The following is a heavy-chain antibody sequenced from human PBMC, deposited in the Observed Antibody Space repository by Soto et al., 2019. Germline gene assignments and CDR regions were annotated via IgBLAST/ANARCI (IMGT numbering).Heavy chain of an antibody. J-gene: IGHJ5*02. CDR2: INPNSGGT. V-gene: IGHV1-2*02. CDR3: ARDPLLGGTITWPDWFDP. Sequence: ASVEVSCKASGYTFTGYYMHWVRQAPGQGLEWMGWINPNSGGTNYAQKFQGRVTMTRDTSISTAYMELSRLRSDDTAVYYCARDPLLGGTITWPDWFDPWGQGTLVTVAS. CDR1: GYTFTGYY. D-gene: IGHD5-12*01.